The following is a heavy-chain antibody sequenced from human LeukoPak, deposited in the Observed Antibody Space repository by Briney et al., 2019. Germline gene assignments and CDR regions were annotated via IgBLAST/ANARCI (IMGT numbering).Heavy chain of an antibody. CDR3: ARARAPFHSSGWYSVDY. J-gene: IGHJ4*02. CDR2: IWYDGSSE. V-gene: IGHV3-33*03. D-gene: IGHD6-19*01. Sequence: GGSLRLSCEASGFTFRTYGMHWVRQAPGKGLEWVAVIWYDGSSERYADSVKGRFTVSRDNAKNTLNLHMNSLRAEDTAAYYCARARAPFHSSGWYSVDYWGQGTLVTVSS. CDR1: GFTFRTYG.